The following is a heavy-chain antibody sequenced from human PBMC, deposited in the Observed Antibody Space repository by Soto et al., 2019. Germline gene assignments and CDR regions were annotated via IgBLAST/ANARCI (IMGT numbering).Heavy chain of an antibody. J-gene: IGHJ4*02. Sequence: QVQLRESGPGLVKPSGTLSLTCAVSSGSVNSSNWWRWVRQPPGEGLEWIGEIYPGGSANYNPSLSSRVTMSVDKSKNQVFLQLSSVTAADTALYYCARDPAAAGTVDYWGQGTLVSVSS. CDR1: SGSVNSSNW. D-gene: IGHD6-13*01. CDR3: ARDPAAAGTVDY. CDR2: IYPGGSA. V-gene: IGHV4-4*02.